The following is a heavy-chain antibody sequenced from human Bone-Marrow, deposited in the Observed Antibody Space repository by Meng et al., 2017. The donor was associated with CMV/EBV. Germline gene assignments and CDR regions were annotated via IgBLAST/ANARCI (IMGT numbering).Heavy chain of an antibody. CDR2: ISSSDSTI. CDR1: GFTFSDYY. CDR3: ARGLSPGYCSSTSCPIDY. J-gene: IGHJ4*02. Sequence: GGSLRLSCAGFGFTFSDYYMSWIRQAPGKGLEWVSYISSSDSTIYYADSVKGRFTISRDNAKNSLYLQMNSLRAEDTAVYYCARGLSPGYCSSTSCPIDYWGQGTLVTVSS. D-gene: IGHD2-2*01. V-gene: IGHV3-11*01.